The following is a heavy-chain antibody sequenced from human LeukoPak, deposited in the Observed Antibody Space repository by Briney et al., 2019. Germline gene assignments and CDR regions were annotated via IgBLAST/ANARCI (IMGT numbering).Heavy chain of an antibody. CDR2: IYPGDSDT. D-gene: IGHD2-15*01. V-gene: IGHV5-51*01. CDR3: ARRYGHYYYYMDV. Sequence: GESLKISCKGSEYSFTYYWIGWVRQLPGKGLEWMGIIYPGDSDTRYSPSFQGQVTISADKSISTAYLQWSSLKASDTAMYYCARRYGHYYYYMDVWGKGTTVTVSS. CDR1: EYSFTYYW. J-gene: IGHJ6*03.